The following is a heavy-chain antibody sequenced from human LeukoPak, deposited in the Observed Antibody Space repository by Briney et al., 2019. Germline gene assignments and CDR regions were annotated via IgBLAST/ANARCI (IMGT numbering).Heavy chain of an antibody. CDR1: GVSISSYY. CDR2: IYYSGST. J-gene: IGHJ6*03. D-gene: IGHD2-2*01. CDR3: ARAKQGDCSSTSCYFGYYYYYMDV. Sequence: SETLSLTCTVSGVSISSYYRSWIRQPPGKGLEWIGYIYYSGSTNYNPSLKSRVTISVDTSKNQFSLKLSSVTAADTAVYYCARAKQGDCSSTSCYFGYYYYYMDVWGKGTTVTVSS. V-gene: IGHV4-59*01.